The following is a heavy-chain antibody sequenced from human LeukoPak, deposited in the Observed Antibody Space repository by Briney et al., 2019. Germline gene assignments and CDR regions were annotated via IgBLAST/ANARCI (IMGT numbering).Heavy chain of an antibody. V-gene: IGHV3-23*01. Sequence: RGSLRLSCAASGFTFPNYVMSWVRQAPGKGLEWVSAISGSGGNTYYADSVKGRFTISRDNSKNTLYLQMNSLRAEDAAVYYCANEYSKGDVWGQGTMVTVSS. CDR3: ANEYSKGDV. CDR2: ISGSGGNT. D-gene: IGHD4-11*01. CDR1: GFTFPNYV. J-gene: IGHJ3*01.